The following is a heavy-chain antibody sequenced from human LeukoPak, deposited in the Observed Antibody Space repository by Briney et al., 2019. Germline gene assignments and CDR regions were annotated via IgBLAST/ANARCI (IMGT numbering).Heavy chain of an antibody. CDR3: ARAIVDTATNFGY. CDR1: GGSISSGDYC. V-gene: IGHV4-30-4*01. J-gene: IGHJ4*02. Sequence: SETLSLTCTVSGGSISSGDYCWSWIRQPPGKGLEWIGYIYYSGSTYYNPSLKSRVTISVDTSKNQFSLKLSSVTAADTAVYYCARAIVDTATNFGYWGQGTLVTVSS. D-gene: IGHD5-18*01. CDR2: IYYSGST.